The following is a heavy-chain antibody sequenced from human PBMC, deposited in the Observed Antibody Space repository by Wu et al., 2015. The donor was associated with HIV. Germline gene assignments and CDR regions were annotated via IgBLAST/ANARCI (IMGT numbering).Heavy chain of an antibody. D-gene: IGHD3-10*01. CDR3: AREGGPMVRSLDY. V-gene: IGHV1-69*13. Sequence: VQSRTEVKKPGASVRISCRAFGYTFASHGINWVRQAPGQGLEWMGWIIPIFGSATYAQKFQGRVTISADDSTSTAYMELRSLRSDDTAVYYCAREGGPMVRSLDYWGQGTLVTVSS. CDR2: IIPIFGSA. J-gene: IGHJ4*02. CDR1: GYTFASHG.